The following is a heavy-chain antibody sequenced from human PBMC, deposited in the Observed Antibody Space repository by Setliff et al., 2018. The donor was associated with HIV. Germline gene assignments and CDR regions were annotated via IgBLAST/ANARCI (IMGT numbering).Heavy chain of an antibody. V-gene: IGHV4-59*11. J-gene: IGHJ4*01. D-gene: IGHD4-17*01. CDR3: AKGAGFYGDYTFDY. CDR1: GGSISSHC. CDR2: IYASGSI. Sequence: PSETLSLTCTVSGGSISSHCWSWTRQSPGKALEWIGYIYASGSIIYNPSLKSRVSISMDASKNKFSLKVTSVTSADTAVYYCAKGAGFYGDYTFDYWGQGNLVTVSS.